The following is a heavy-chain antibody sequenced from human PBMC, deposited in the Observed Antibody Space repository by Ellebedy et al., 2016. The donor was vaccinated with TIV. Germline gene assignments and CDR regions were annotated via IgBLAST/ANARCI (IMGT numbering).Heavy chain of an antibody. V-gene: IGHV5-51*01. CDR3: ARLAGTVGTARNWFDP. D-gene: IGHD2-21*02. CDR2: IYPGDSDT. CDR1: GYSFTSYW. Sequence: GESLKISXKGSGYSFTSYWIGWVRPMPGKGLEWMGIIYPGDSDTRYSPSFQGQVTISADKSISTAYLQWSSLKASDTAMYYCARLAGTVGTARNWFDPWGQGTLVTVSS. J-gene: IGHJ5*02.